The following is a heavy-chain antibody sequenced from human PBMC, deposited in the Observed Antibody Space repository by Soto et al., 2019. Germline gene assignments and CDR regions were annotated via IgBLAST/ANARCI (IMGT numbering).Heavy chain of an antibody. CDR2: ISYDGSNK. V-gene: IGHV3-30-3*01. CDR1: GFTFSSYA. CDR3: ARDREQLGFDP. J-gene: IGHJ5*02. D-gene: IGHD6-13*01. Sequence: PGGSLRLSCSASGFTFSSYAMHWVRQAPGKGLEWVAVISYDGSNKYYADSVKGRFTISRDNSKNTLYPQMNSLRAEDTAVYYCARDREQLGFDPWGQGTLVTVSS.